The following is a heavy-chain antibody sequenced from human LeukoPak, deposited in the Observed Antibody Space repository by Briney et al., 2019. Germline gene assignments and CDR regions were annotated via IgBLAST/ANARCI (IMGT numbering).Heavy chain of an antibody. J-gene: IGHJ6*02. CDR3: ARARVATTPYYYYGMDV. CDR2: INPNSGGT. D-gene: IGHD2-15*01. CDR1: GYTFTGYY. Sequence: ASVKVSCKASGYTFTGYYMHWVRQAPGQGLEWMGWINPNSGGTNYAQKFQGRVTMTRDTSISTAYMELSRLRSDDTAVYYCARARVATTPYYYYGMDVWGQGTTVTVSS. V-gene: IGHV1-2*02.